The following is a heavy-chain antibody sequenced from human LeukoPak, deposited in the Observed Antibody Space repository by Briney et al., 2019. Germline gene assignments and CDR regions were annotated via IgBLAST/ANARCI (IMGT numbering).Heavy chain of an antibody. CDR2: INHSGST. CDR3: ARDRSGRDAFDI. Sequence: SETLSLTCAVYGGSFSGYYWSWIRQPPGEGREWIGEINHSGSTNYNPSIKSRVTISVDTSKNQFSLKLSSVTAADTAVYYCARDRSGRDAFDIWGQGTMVTVSS. CDR1: GGSFSGYY. D-gene: IGHD5-12*01. V-gene: IGHV4-34*01. J-gene: IGHJ3*02.